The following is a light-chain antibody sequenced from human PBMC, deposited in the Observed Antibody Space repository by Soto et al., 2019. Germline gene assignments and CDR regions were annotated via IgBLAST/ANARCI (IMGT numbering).Light chain of an antibody. CDR1: QSVSTD. CDR2: GAS. J-gene: IGKJ1*01. Sequence: IVMTQSPATLSVSLGERATLSCRASQSVSTDLAWYQQKPGQAPRLLIFGASTRATGIPARFSGSGSGTEFILTISSLQSEDSAVYYCQQYGSSPPWTFGQGTKVDIK. V-gene: IGKV3-15*01. CDR3: QQYGSSPPWT.